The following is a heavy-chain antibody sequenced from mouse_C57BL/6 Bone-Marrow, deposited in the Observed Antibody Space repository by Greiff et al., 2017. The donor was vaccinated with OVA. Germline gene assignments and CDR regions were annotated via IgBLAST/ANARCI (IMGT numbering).Heavy chain of an antibody. CDR1: GFTFSSYA. CDR3: TRDKDGYYFNYAMDY. D-gene: IGHD2-3*01. V-gene: IGHV5-9-1*02. J-gene: IGHJ4*01. Sequence: EVQRVESGEGLVKPGGSLKLSCAASGFTFSSYAMSWVRQTPEKRLEWVAYISSGGDYIYYADTVKGRFTISRDNARNTLYLQMSSLKSEDTAMYYCTRDKDGYYFNYAMDYWGQGTSVTVSS. CDR2: ISSGGDYI.